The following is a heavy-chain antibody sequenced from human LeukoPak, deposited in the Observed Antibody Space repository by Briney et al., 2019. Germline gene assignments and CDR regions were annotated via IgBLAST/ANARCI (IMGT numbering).Heavy chain of an antibody. CDR3: AKDPVAWELLVSGFDY. V-gene: IGHV3-23*01. CDR1: GFTFSSYA. CDR2: ISGSGGST. D-gene: IGHD1-26*01. Sequence: GGSLRLSCAASGFTFSSYAMSWVRQAPGKGLEGVSAISGSGGSTYYADSVKGRFTISRDNSKNTLYLQMNSLRAEDTAVYYCAKDPVAWELLVSGFDYWGQGTLVTVSS. J-gene: IGHJ4*02.